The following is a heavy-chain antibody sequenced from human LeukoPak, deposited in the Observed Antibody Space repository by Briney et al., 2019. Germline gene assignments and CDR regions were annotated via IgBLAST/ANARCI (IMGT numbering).Heavy chain of an antibody. CDR3: ARYYYDSSGNGAFDI. CDR2: IKQDGSEK. CDR1: GFTFSSYW. J-gene: IGHJ3*02. V-gene: IGHV3-7*03. Sequence: GGSLRLSCAASGFTFSSYWMSWVRQAPGKGLEWVANIKQDGSEKYYVDSVKGRFTISRDNAKNSLYLQMNSLRAEDTAVYYCARYYYDSSGNGAFDIWGQGTMVTVSS. D-gene: IGHD3-22*01.